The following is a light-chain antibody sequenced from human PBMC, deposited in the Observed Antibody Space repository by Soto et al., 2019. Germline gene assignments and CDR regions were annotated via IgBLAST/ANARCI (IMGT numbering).Light chain of an antibody. CDR3: CSYAGSHTWV. Sequence: QSALTQPRSVSGSFGQSVTISCTGTSSDVGDSDSVSWYQQHPGRAPKLMISDVDKRPSGVPDRFSGSKSGNTASLSISGLQSHYEADYYCCSYAGSHTWVFGGGTKVTVL. CDR2: DVD. CDR1: SSDVGDSDS. J-gene: IGLJ3*02. V-gene: IGLV2-11*01.